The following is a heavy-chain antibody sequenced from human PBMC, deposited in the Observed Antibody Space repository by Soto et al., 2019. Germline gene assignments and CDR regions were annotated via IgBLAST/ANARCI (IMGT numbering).Heavy chain of an antibody. CDR3: ARDHGQYYYDSSGYYLGDAFDI. V-gene: IGHV3-30-3*01. J-gene: IGHJ3*02. Sequence: SLRLSCAASGFTFSIYAFHWVRQAQGKGLEWVAVISYDGSNKYYADSVKGRFTISRENAKNSLYLQMNSLRAEDRAVYYCARDHGQYYYDSSGYYLGDAFDIWGQGTVVTVSS. CDR2: ISYDGSNK. CDR1: GFTFSIYA. D-gene: IGHD3-22*01.